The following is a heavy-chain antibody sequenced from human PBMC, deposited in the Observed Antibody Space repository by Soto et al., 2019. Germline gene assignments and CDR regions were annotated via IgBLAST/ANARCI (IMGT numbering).Heavy chain of an antibody. CDR1: GYTFTSYA. J-gene: IGHJ4*02. V-gene: IGHV1-3*01. Sequence: ASVKVSCKASGYTFTSYAMHWVRQAPGQRLEWMGRIIAVNGNTKYAQKFQGRVTITTDKSTSTAYMELSSLRSEDTAVYYCALYYDSSGYYENWGQGTLVTVSS. D-gene: IGHD3-22*01. CDR2: IIAVNGNT. CDR3: ALYYDSSGYYEN.